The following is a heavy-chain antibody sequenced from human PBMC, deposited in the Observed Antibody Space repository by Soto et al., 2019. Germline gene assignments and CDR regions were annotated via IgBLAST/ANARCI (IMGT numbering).Heavy chain of an antibody. D-gene: IGHD3-9*01. V-gene: IGHV3-33*01. Sequence: QVQLVESGGGVVQPGRSLRLSCAASGFTFSSYGMHWVRQAPGKGLEWVAVIWYDGSNKYYADSVKGRFTISRDNSKNTLYLQMNSLRAEDTAVYYCASSFQSFYWLSELDYWGQGTLVTVSS. CDR3: ASSFQSFYWLSELDY. CDR2: IWYDGSNK. CDR1: GFTFSSYG. J-gene: IGHJ4*02.